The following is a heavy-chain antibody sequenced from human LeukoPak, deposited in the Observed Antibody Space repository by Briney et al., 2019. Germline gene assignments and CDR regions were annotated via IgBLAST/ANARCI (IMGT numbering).Heavy chain of an antibody. V-gene: IGHV3-43*01. J-gene: IGHJ6*03. D-gene: IGHD6-19*01. Sequence: HPGGSLRLSCAASGFTFDDYTMHWVRQAPGKGLEWVSLISWDGGSTYYADSVKGRFTISRDNSKNSLYLQMNSLRTEDIALYYCAKGAVAGTGYYYYYMDVWGKGTTVTVSS. CDR3: AKGAVAGTGYYYYYMDV. CDR2: ISWDGGST. CDR1: GFTFDDYT.